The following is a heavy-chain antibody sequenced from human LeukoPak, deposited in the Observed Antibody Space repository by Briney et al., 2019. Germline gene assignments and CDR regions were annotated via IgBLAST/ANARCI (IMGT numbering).Heavy chain of an antibody. D-gene: IGHD1-1*01. CDR1: GFSFSTYS. V-gene: IGHV3-48*04. Sequence: GGSLRLSCAASGFSFSTYSMNWVRQAPGKGLEWVSYIVGSSSTKYYADSVKGRFTISRDNAKNSLYLQMDSLRAEDTAVYYCATDSPETAAFDYWGRGTLVTVSS. J-gene: IGHJ4*02. CDR2: IVGSSSTK. CDR3: ATDSPETAAFDY.